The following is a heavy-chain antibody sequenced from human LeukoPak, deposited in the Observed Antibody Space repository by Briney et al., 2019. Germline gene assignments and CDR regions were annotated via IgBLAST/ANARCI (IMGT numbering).Heavy chain of an antibody. CDR1: GGSVSSGSYY. V-gene: IGHV4-61*01. J-gene: IGHJ4*02. D-gene: IGHD5-18*01. CDR3: GEDPGGGAMVTV. CDR2: IYYSGST. Sequence: KSSETLSLTCTVSGGSVSSGSYYWSWIRQPPGKGLEWIGYIYYSGSTNYNPSLKSRVTISVDTSKNQFSLKLSSVTAADTAVYYCGEDPGGGAMVTVWGQGTLVTVSS.